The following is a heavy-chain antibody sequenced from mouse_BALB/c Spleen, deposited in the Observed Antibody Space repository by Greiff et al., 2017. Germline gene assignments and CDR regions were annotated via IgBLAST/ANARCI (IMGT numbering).Heavy chain of an antibody. CDR1: GFSLTSYG. D-gene: IGHD2-4*01. CDR3: ARAVYDYENWYFDV. CDR2: IWAGGST. J-gene: IGHJ1*01. V-gene: IGHV2-9*02. Sequence: VHLVESGPGLVAPSQSLSITCTVSGFSLTSYGVHWVRQPPGKGLEWLGVIWAGGSTNYNSALMSRLSISKDNSKSQVFLKMNSLQTDDTAMYYCARAVYDYENWYFDVWGAGTTVTVSS.